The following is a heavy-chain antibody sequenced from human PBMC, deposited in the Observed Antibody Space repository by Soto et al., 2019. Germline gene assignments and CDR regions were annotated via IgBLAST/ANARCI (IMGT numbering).Heavy chain of an antibody. Sequence: QVQLQEAGPGLVKPSQTLSLTCTVSGGSISSGDYHWSWIRQSPGKGLEWIAYIYYSGGTYYNPSLESRVTRSVDTSKNQFSLNLSSVTAADTAGYYCARGTWSGYTRYYFDFWGQGTLVTVSS. CDR2: IYYSGGT. CDR3: ARGTWSGYTRYYFDF. D-gene: IGHD3-3*01. J-gene: IGHJ4*02. V-gene: IGHV4-30-4*01. CDR1: GGSISSGDYH.